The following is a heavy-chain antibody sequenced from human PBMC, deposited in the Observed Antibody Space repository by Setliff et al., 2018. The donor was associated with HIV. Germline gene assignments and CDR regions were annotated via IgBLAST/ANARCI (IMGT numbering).Heavy chain of an antibody. CDR1: GGSISSYY. CDR2: IYYSGSS. CDR3: ARQGLVLVPASIDWRLPPSPIDY. D-gene: IGHD2-2*01. J-gene: IGHJ4*02. Sequence: SETLSLTCTVSGGSISSYYWSWIRQPPGKGLEWIGYIYYSGSSKNTPSLKSRVTISVDTPKNEFSLKLSSMTAADTAVYYCARQGLVLVPASIDWRLPPSPIDYWGQGALVTVSS. V-gene: IGHV4-59*01.